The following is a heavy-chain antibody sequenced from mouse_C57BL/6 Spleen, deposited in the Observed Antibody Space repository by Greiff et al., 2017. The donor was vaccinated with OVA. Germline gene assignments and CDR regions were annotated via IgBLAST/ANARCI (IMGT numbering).Heavy chain of an antibody. J-gene: IGHJ1*03. CDR1: GYTFTDYY. CDR3: ARRDTYFDV. CDR2: INPYNGGT. V-gene: IGHV1-19*01. Sequence: VQLQQSGPVLVKPGASVKMSCKASGYTFTDYYMNWVQQSHGKSLEWIGVINPYNGGTSYNQKFKGKATLTVDKSSSTAYMELNSLTSEDSAVYYCARRDTYFDVWGTGTTVTVSS. D-gene: IGHD3-3*01.